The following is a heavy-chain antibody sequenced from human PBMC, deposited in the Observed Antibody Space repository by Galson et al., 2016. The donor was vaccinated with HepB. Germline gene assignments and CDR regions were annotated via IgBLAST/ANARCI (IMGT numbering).Heavy chain of an antibody. Sequence: SLRLSCAGSGFNFGSYAMSWLRQAPGKGLEWVSAISGSGLKTHYADSVQGRFIISRENSMSTVYLRMTSLRDEDTAIYFCAKETGQSVAGPFESWDQGALVTVSS. CDR3: AKETGQSVAGPFES. D-gene: IGHD6-19*01. J-gene: IGHJ4*02. CDR2: ISGSGLKT. V-gene: IGHV3-23*01. CDR1: GFNFGSYA.